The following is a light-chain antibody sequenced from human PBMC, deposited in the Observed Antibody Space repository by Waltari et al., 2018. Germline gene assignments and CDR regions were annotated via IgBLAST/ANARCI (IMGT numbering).Light chain of an antibody. Sequence: QSALTQPPSASGSPGQSVAISCTGTSSDVGGYNYVSWYQQHPGKAPKLIIYEVSKRPSGVPDRLSGTKAGNTASLTVSGRQADDEADFYCSSYAGSNDPVVFGGGTKLTVL. CDR1: SSDVGGYNY. CDR3: SSYAGSNDPVV. J-gene: IGLJ2*01. V-gene: IGLV2-8*01. CDR2: EVS.